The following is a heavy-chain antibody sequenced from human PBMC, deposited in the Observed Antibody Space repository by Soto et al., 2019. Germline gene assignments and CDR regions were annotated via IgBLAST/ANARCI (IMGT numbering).Heavy chain of an antibody. J-gene: IGHJ6*02. CDR2: ISYDGSNK. CDR3: AKVPRNYDFWSGYPTPYYYYYGMDV. CDR1: GFTFSSYG. Sequence: GGSLRLSCAASGFTFSSYGMHWVRQAPGKGLEWVAVISYDGSNKYYADSVKGRFTISRDNSKNTLYLQMNSLRAEDTAVYYCAKVPRNYDFWSGYPTPYYYYYGMDVWGQGTTVTVSS. V-gene: IGHV3-30*18. D-gene: IGHD3-3*01.